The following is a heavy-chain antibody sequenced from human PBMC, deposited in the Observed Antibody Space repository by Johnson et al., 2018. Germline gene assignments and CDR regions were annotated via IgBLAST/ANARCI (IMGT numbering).Heavy chain of an antibody. CDR1: GGSMSSYY. Sequence: QVQLQESGPGLVKPSETLSLTCTVSGGSMSSYYWSWIRQPPGKGLEWIGYIYYSGSTNSNPPLKSRVTISVDTSKNQFSLNLRSVTAADTAVYYCARIAMTGGYYYMDVWGKGTTVTVSS. V-gene: IGHV4-59*12. CDR2: IYYSGST. J-gene: IGHJ6*03. CDR3: ARIAMTGGYYYMDV. D-gene: IGHD3-9*01.